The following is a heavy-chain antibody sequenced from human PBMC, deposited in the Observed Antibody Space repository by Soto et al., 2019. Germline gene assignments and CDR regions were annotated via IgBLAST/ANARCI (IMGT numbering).Heavy chain of an antibody. CDR1: GFTFSSFW. CDR3: ARGCSSGACYGSH. J-gene: IGHJ4*02. V-gene: IGHV3-74*01. Sequence: EVQLVESGGGLVQPGGSLRLSCAASGFTFSSFWMHWVRQAPGEGLVWVSRINTDGTTTNYADSVKGRFTISRDNAKNTLGLQMNSLRAEDTAVYYCARGCSSGACYGSHWGQGALVTVSS. CDR2: INTDGTTT. D-gene: IGHD2-8*01.